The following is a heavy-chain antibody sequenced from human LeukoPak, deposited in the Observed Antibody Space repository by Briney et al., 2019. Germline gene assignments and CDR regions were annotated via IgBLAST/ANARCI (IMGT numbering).Heavy chain of an antibody. CDR3: AKVTGYTGSGSHFDS. J-gene: IGHJ4*02. D-gene: IGHD3-10*01. V-gene: IGHV3-48*02. CDR1: GFTFTTFT. CDR2: ISSSSTTI. Sequence: GGSLRLSCAASGFTFTTFTMNWVRQAPGKGLEWVSYISSSSTTIYNADSVKGRFTISGDNAKNSLYLQMDSLRDEDTAVYYCAKVTGYTGSGSHFDSWGQGTLVTVSS.